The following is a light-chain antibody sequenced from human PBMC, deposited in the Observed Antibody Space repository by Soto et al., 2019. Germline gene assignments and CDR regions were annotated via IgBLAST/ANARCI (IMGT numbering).Light chain of an antibody. CDR3: QQRSNWPPYT. CDR2: DAS. V-gene: IGKV3-11*01. Sequence: EIVSTQSPATLSLSPGERATLSCRASQSVSSYLAWYRQKPGQAPRLLIYDASNRATGIPARFSGSGSGTGFTLTISSLEPEDFAVYYCQQRSNWPPYTFGQGTKLEIK. CDR1: QSVSSY. J-gene: IGKJ2*01.